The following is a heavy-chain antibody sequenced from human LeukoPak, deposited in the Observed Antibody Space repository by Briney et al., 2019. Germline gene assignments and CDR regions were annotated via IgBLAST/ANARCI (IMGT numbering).Heavy chain of an antibody. CDR1: GFTVSSNY. CDR2: IYYSGIT. CDR3: ARRALRNRAYYFDY. J-gene: IGHJ4*02. Sequence: PGGSLRLSCAASGFTVSSNYMSWVRQAPGKGLEWIGYIYYSGITNYNPSLKNRVTISVDTSKNQFSLKVTSVTAADTAVYYCARRALRNRAYYFDYWGQGTLLTVSS. V-gene: IGHV4-59*02.